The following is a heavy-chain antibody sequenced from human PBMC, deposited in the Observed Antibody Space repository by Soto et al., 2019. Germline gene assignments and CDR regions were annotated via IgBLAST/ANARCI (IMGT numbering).Heavy chain of an antibody. D-gene: IGHD6-6*01. CDR2: INHSGST. CDR1: GGSFSGYY. Sequence: SETLSLTCAVYGGSFSGYYWGWIRQPPGKGLEWIGEINHSGSTNYNPSLKSRVTISVDTSKNQFSLRLSSVTAADTAVYYCARSPAMGSSADEFFDYWGQGTLVTVSS. J-gene: IGHJ4*02. CDR3: ARSPAMGSSADEFFDY. V-gene: IGHV4-34*01.